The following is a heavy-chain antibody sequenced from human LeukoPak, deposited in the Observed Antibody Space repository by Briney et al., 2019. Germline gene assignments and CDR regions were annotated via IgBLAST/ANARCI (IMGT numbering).Heavy chain of an antibody. Sequence: GESLRISCKGSGYSFTSYWISWVRQMPGKGLEWMGRIDPSDSYTNYSPSFQGHVTISADKSISTAYLQWSSPKASDTAMYYCARTYCSSTSCYHGAFDIWGQGTMATVSS. CDR3: ARTYCSSTSCYHGAFDI. CDR2: IDPSDSYT. V-gene: IGHV5-10-1*01. D-gene: IGHD2-2*01. CDR1: GYSFTSYW. J-gene: IGHJ3*02.